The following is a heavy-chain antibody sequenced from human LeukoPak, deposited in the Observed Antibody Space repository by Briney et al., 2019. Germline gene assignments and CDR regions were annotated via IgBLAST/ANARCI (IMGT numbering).Heavy chain of an antibody. D-gene: IGHD1-14*01. J-gene: IGHJ4*02. Sequence: PGGSLRLSCAASGFTFSSYAMSWVRQAPGKGLEWVSAISGSGGSTYYADSVKGRFTISRDNSKNTLYLQMNSLRAEDTAIFYCARGIYGTYYFDNWGQGTLVTVSS. CDR1: GFTFSSYA. V-gene: IGHV3-23*01. CDR3: ARGIYGTYYFDN. CDR2: ISGSGGST.